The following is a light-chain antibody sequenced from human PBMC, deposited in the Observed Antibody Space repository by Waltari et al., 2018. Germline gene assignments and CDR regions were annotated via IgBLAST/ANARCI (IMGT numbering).Light chain of an antibody. CDR3: ATWYDNLSGSWV. CDR2: SDD. V-gene: IGLV1-44*01. Sequence: QSVLTQPPSVSGAPGQGVAISCSGSSSNIGGNYVNWFQQLPGTAPKLLIHSDDQGRSGVPDLFSGSKAGTSASLAISGLQSEDEADYYYATWYDNLSGSWVFGGGTKLTVL. J-gene: IGLJ3*02. CDR1: SSNIGGNY.